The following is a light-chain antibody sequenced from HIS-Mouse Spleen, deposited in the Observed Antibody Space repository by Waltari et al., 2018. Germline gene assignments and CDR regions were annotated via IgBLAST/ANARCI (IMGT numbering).Light chain of an antibody. J-gene: IGLJ1*01. CDR1: SSDVGGYNY. V-gene: IGLV2-14*03. Sequence: QSALTQPASVSGSPGPSITLSCIGTSSDVGGYNYSSWYQQHPGKAPKLMIYYVSNRPSGVSNRFSGSKSGNTASLTISGIQAEDEADYYCSSYTSSSTPYVFGTGTKVTVL. CDR2: YVS. CDR3: SSYTSSSTPYV.